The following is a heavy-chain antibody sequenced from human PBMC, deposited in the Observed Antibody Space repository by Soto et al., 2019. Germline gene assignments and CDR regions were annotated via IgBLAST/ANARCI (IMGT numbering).Heavy chain of an antibody. J-gene: IGHJ6*02. Sequence: EVQLVESGGGLVQPGGSLRLSCAASGFTFSSYSMNWVRQAPGKGLEWVSYISSSSSTIYYADSVKGRFTISRDNAKNSLHLQMNSLRDEDTAVYYCARDVRPKYSYGKYGMDVWGQGTTVTVSS. CDR3: ARDVRPKYSYGKYGMDV. V-gene: IGHV3-48*02. CDR1: GFTFSSYS. CDR2: ISSSSSTI. D-gene: IGHD5-18*01.